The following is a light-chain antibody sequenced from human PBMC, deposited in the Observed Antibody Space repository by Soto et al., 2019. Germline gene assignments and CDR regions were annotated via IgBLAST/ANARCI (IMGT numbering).Light chain of an antibody. CDR2: AAS. J-gene: IGKJ5*01. V-gene: IGKV1-12*01. Sequence: DIQMTQSPSFVSASAGDRVTITFLASQGISSWLAWYQQKPGRAPKLLIYAASRLQGGVPLRFSGSGSGTEFTLSISSLQPEDVATYYCQQLDSFPLTCGQGTRLEIK. CDR1: QGISSW. CDR3: QQLDSFPLT.